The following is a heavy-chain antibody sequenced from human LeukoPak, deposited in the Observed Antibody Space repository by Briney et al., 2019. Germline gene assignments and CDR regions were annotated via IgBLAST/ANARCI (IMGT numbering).Heavy chain of an antibody. Sequence: GGSLRLSCAASGFTFSSYSMNWVRQAPGKGLEWVPSISSRSSYIYYADSVKGRFTISRDNAKNSLYLQMNSLRAEDTAVYYCARDYRGSSGFDYWGQGTLVTVSS. D-gene: IGHD6-6*01. CDR3: ARDYRGSSGFDY. V-gene: IGHV3-21*01. CDR2: ISSRSSYI. CDR1: GFTFSSYS. J-gene: IGHJ4*02.